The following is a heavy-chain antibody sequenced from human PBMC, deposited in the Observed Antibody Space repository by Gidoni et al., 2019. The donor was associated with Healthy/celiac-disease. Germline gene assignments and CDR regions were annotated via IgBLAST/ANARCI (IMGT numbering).Heavy chain of an antibody. Sequence: QLQLQDSGPGLVKPSETLSLTCTVSGGSTSSSSYYWGWIRQPPGKGLEWIGSIYYSGSTYYNPSLTDRVTISVDTSKCQFSLELSSVTAADTAVYYCARDVGYCSGGSCYEELYVDYWGQGTLVTVSS. J-gene: IGHJ4*02. CDR2: IYYSGST. CDR1: GGSTSSSSYY. D-gene: IGHD2-15*01. V-gene: IGHV4-39*07. CDR3: ARDVGYCSGGSCYEELYVDY.